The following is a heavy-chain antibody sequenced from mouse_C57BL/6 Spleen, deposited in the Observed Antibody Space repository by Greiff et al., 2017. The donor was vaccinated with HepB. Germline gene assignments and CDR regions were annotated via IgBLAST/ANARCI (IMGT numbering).Heavy chain of an antibody. CDR1: GYTFTSYW. V-gene: IGHV1-55*01. CDR3: ARVDYGSVYWYFDV. CDR2: IYPGSGST. Sequence: QVQLKQPGAELVKPGASVKMSCKASGYTFTSYWITWVKQRPGQGLEWIGDIYPGSGSTNYNEKFKSKATLTVDTSSSTAYMQLSSLTSEDSAVYYCARVDYGSVYWYFDVWGTGTTVTVSS. J-gene: IGHJ1*03. D-gene: IGHD1-1*01.